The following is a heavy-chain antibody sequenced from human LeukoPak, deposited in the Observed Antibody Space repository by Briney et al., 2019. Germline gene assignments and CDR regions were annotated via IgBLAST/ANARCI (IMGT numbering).Heavy chain of an antibody. J-gene: IGHJ5*02. CDR1: GGTLSSYT. Sequence: GASVKVSCKASGGTLSSYTITWVRQAPGQGPEWMGVISPSGGSTTHAQKFQGRVTLTRDMSTSTDYLELSSLRSEDTAVYYCARDNSVRDEAWWFNPWGQGTLVTVSS. CDR2: ISPSGGST. D-gene: IGHD5-24*01. V-gene: IGHV1-46*01. CDR3: ARDNSVRDEAWWFNP.